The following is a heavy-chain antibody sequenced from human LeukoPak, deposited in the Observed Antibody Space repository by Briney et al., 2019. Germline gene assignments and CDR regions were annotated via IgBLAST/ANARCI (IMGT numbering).Heavy chain of an antibody. Sequence: SETLSLTCTVSGGSMSSFYWTWIRQPPGKGLEWIAYIYYSGSTNYNPSLKSRVTISVDTSRNQFSLKLNSVTAADTAVYYCAGDYHDDSGYHSLDYWGQGTLVTVSS. CDR1: GGSMSSFY. J-gene: IGHJ4*02. D-gene: IGHD3-22*01. CDR3: AGDYHDDSGYHSLDY. V-gene: IGHV4-59*01. CDR2: IYYSGST.